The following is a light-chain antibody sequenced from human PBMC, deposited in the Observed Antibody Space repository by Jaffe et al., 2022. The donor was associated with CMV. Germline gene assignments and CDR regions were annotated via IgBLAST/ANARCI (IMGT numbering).Light chain of an antibody. CDR3: QVWDSSTASYV. CDR1: NIGSKN. CDR2: RDT. J-gene: IGLJ1*01. V-gene: IGLV3-9*01. Sequence: SYELTQPLSVSVALGQTARITCGGNNIGSKNVHWYQQKPGQAPVLVIYRDTYRPSGIPERFSGSNSGNTATLTISRAQAGDEADYYCQVWDSSTASYVFGTGTKVTVL.